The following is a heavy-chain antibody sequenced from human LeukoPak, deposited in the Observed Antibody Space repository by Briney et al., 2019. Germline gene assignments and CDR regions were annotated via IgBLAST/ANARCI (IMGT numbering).Heavy chain of an antibody. CDR1: GGSISTLY. J-gene: IGHJ4*02. CDR2: ISNSGTT. Sequence: SETLSLTCSVSGGSISTLYWSWIRQTPGKGLEWIAYISNSGTTIPNPSLETRVTMSIDATKNLFSLTLISVTAADTAVYFCAGGYGSGIYMGTFDYWGQGILVTVSA. V-gene: IGHV4-59*01. D-gene: IGHD3-10*01. CDR3: AGGYGSGIYMGTFDY.